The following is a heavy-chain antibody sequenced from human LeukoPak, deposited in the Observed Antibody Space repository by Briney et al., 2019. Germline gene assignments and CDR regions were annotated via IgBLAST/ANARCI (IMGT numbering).Heavy chain of an antibody. CDR1: GGSISSGGYY. Sequence: SQTLSLTCTVSGGSISSGGYYWSWIRQHPGKGLEWIGYIYYSGSTYYNPSLKSRVTISVDTSKNQSSLKLSSVTAADTAVYYCAIVSIVVVPVFDYWGQGTLVTVSS. CDR3: AIVSIVVVPVFDY. CDR2: IYYSGST. V-gene: IGHV4-31*03. J-gene: IGHJ4*02. D-gene: IGHD2-2*01.